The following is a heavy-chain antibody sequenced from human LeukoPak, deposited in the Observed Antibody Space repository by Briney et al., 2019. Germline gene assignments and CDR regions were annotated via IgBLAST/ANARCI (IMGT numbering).Heavy chain of an antibody. Sequence: ASETLSLTCTVSGGSISSSNYYWGWIRQPPGKGLEWIGSIHYSGSTFYNPSLKSRVTMSVDTSRNQFSLKLTSVTAADTAVYYCARTGYRAAPDTDYWGQGTLVTVSS. D-gene: IGHD3-9*01. CDR3: ARTGYRAAPDTDY. CDR2: IHYSGST. V-gene: IGHV4-39*07. J-gene: IGHJ4*02. CDR1: GGSISSSNYY.